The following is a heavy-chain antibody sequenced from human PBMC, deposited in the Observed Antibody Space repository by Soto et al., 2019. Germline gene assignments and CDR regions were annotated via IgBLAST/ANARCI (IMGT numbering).Heavy chain of an antibody. CDR1: GGSISSSNW. CDR2: IYHSGTT. J-gene: IGHJ4*02. D-gene: IGHD3-10*01. Sequence: QVQLQESGPGLVKPSGTLSLTCAVSGGSISSSNWWSWVRQPPGKGLEWSGEIYHSGTTNDNPSLKSRVTFSIDKSKNQFSLNLSSVTAAHTAVYYCASSYGSGSPDYWGQGTLVTVSS. CDR3: ASSYGSGSPDY. V-gene: IGHV4-4*02.